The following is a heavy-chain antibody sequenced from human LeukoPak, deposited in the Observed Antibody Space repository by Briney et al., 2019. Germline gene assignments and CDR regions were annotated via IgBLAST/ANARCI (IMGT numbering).Heavy chain of an antibody. Sequence: SETLSLTCTVSGDSITNYYWTWIRQPAGKRLEWIGRVSGTGTIVYNPSLKSRVTMSVDTSKNEFSLKLNSATAADTAVYYCTRDRGTDGSDQLDPWGQGILVTVSS. CDR3: TRDRGTDGSDQLDP. CDR2: VSGTGTI. J-gene: IGHJ5*02. D-gene: IGHD3-10*01. CDR1: GDSITNYY. V-gene: IGHV4-4*07.